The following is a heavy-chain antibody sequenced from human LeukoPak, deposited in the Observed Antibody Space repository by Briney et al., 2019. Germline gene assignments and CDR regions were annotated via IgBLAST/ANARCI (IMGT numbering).Heavy chain of an antibody. J-gene: IGHJ5*02. CDR2: IYYSGST. D-gene: IGHD3-22*01. Sequence: SETLSLTCTVSGGSISSSSYYWGWIRQPPGRGLEWIGSIYYSGSTYYNPSLKSRVTISVDTSKNQFSLKLSSVTAADTAVYYCARGPHYYDSSGYNGFDPWGQGTLVTVSS. CDR3: ARGPHYYDSSGYNGFDP. V-gene: IGHV4-39*07. CDR1: GGSISSSSYY.